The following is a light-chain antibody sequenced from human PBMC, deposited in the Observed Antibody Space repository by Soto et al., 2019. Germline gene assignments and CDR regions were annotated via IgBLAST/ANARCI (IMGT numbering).Light chain of an antibody. V-gene: IGLV2-14*01. CDR3: RSYTGNTSYV. CDR1: SSDIGGYNY. CDR2: DVN. J-gene: IGLJ1*01. Sequence: QSALTQPASVSGSPGQSITISCTGSSSDIGGYNYVSWYQQHPGEAPKLMIYDVNIRPSGISNRFSGSKSGNTASLTISGLQAEDEADYYCRSYTGNTSYVFGTATNVTVL.